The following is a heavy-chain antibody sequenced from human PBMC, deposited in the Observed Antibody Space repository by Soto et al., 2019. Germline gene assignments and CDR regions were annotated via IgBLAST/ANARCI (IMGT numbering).Heavy chain of an antibody. Sequence: ASVKVSCKASGYTFTTHDINWVRQATGQGLEWMGWMSPYIGSTRYAQKFQARVTMTRNTSISTAYMELSSLRSEDTAVYYCARGRGSSGWQFDPWGQGTLVTVSS. D-gene: IGHD6-19*01. CDR2: MSPYIGST. CDR3: ARGRGSSGWQFDP. J-gene: IGHJ5*02. CDR1: GYTFTTHD. V-gene: IGHV1-8*01.